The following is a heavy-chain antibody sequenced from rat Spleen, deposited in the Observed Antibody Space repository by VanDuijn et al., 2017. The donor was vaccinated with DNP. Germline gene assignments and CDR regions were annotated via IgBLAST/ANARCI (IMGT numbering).Heavy chain of an antibody. V-gene: IGHV2-19*01. D-gene: IGHD1-10*01. Sequence: QVQLKESGPGLVQPSQTLSLTCTVSGFSLTNYHVYWVRQSPGKGLEWMGRIQSGGSRDYNSALKSRLSISRDTSKNQVFLKMNSLQTDDTGTYYCTREGTTGAINAWGQGTSVTVSS. CDR2: IQSGGSR. CDR3: TREGTTGAINA. J-gene: IGHJ4*01. CDR1: GFSLTNYH.